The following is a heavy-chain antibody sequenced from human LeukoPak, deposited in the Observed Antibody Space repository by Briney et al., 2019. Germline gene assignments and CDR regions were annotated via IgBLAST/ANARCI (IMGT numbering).Heavy chain of an antibody. Sequence: GGSLRLSCADSGFTFRSYSMNWVRQAPGKGLEWVSSISSSKYIYYADSVKGRFTISRDNAKNSLYLQMNSLRAEDTATYYCARGLVPAAVEFDYWGQATLVTVSS. D-gene: IGHD2-2*01. CDR2: ISSSKYI. CDR3: ARGLVPAAVEFDY. J-gene: IGHJ4*02. V-gene: IGHV3-21*01. CDR1: GFTFRSYS.